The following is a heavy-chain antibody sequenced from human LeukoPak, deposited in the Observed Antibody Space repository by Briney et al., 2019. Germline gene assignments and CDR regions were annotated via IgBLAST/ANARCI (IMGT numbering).Heavy chain of an antibody. Sequence: ASVKVSCKASGGTFSSYAISWVRQAPGQGLEWMGRIIPILGIANYVQKFQGRVTITADKSTSTAYMELSSLRSEDTAVYYCASGPYYYYYMDVWGKGTTVTVSS. J-gene: IGHJ6*03. CDR3: ASGPYYYYYMDV. V-gene: IGHV1-69*04. CDR1: GGTFSSYA. CDR2: IIPILGIA.